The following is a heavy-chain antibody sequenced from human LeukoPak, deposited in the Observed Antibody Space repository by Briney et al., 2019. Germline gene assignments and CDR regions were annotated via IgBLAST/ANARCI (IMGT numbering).Heavy chain of an antibody. CDR2: INPNSGGT. CDR1: GYTFTGYY. V-gene: IGHV1-2*02. Sequence: ASVKVSCKASGYTFTGYYMHWVRQAPGQGLEWMGWINPNSGGTNYAQKFQGRVTMTRDTSISTAYMELSRLRSDDTAVYYCARDDEVATPPLDYWGQGTLVTVSS. CDR3: ARDDEVATPPLDY. D-gene: IGHD2-15*01. J-gene: IGHJ4*02.